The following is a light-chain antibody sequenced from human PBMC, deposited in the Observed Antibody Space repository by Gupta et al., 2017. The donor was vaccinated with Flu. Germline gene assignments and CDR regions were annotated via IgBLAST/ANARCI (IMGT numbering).Light chain of an antibody. Sequence: PAPLSSSPRERATLACRASHSVNNYLRWYQQKPGQAPRLLVYHASNMATDLPVRFSGRGSGTDFTLTISSLAPHDFAVYYCQQRRNWPHTFGQGTKLEIK. CDR1: HSVNNY. J-gene: IGKJ2*01. CDR2: HAS. V-gene: IGKV3-11*01. CDR3: QQRRNWPHT.